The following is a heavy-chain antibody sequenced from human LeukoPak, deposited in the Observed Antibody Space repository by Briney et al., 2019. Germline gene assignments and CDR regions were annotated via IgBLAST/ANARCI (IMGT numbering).Heavy chain of an antibody. J-gene: IGHJ4*02. V-gene: IGHV3-21*01. CDR1: GFTFSSYG. CDR3: AREYSSSSCSDY. Sequence: KPGGSLRLSCAASGFTFSSYGMNWVRQAPGKGLEWVSSISSSSSYIYYADSVKGRFTISRDNAKNSLYLQMNSLRAEDTAVYYCAREYSSSSCSDYWGQGTLVTVSS. D-gene: IGHD6-6*01. CDR2: ISSSSSYI.